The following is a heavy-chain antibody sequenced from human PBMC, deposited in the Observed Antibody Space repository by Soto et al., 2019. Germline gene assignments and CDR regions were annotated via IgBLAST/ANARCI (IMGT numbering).Heavy chain of an antibody. J-gene: IGHJ6*02. CDR2: ISAYNGNT. CDR3: AREDSGYDGYGMDV. Sequence: ASVKVSCKASGYTFTSYGISWVRQAPGQGLEWMGWISAYNGNTNYAQKLQGRVTMTTDISTSTAYMELRSLRSDDTAVYYCAREDSGYDGYGMDVWGQGTTVTVSS. CDR1: GYTFTSYG. D-gene: IGHD5-12*01. V-gene: IGHV1-18*01.